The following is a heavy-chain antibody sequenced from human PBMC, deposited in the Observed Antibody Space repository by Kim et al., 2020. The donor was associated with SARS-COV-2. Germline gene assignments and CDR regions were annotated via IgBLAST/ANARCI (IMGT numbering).Heavy chain of an antibody. CDR1: GYTFTSYY. D-gene: IGHD6-19*01. CDR3: ASGPSGWYDY. J-gene: IGHJ4*02. Sequence: SVKVSCKASGYTFTSYYINWMRQATGQGLEWMGWVNPNSGNTGYAQKFQGRVTMTRNTAISTAYMELSSLILEDTAIYYCASGPSGWYDYWGQGTLVTVSS. CDR2: VNPNSGNT. V-gene: IGHV1-8*01.